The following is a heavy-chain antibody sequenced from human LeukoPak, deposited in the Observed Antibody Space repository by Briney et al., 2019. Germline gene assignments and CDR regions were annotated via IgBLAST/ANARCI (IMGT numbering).Heavy chain of an antibody. CDR1: GGSISSSSYY. D-gene: IGHD3-10*01. V-gene: IGHV4-39*01. Sequence: PSETLSLTCTVSGGSISSSSYYWGWIRQPPGKGLEWIGSIYYSGSTYYNPSLKSRVTISVDTSKNQFSLKLSSVTAADTAVYYCATCRGEGPLITMVRGNNWFDPWGQGTLVTVSS. J-gene: IGHJ5*02. CDR3: ATCRGEGPLITMVRGNNWFDP. CDR2: IYYSGST.